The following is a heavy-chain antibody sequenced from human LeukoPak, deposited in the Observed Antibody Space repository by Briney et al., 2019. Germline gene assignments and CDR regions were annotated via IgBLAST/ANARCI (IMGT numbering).Heavy chain of an antibody. V-gene: IGHV1-46*01. D-gene: IGHD5-24*01. CDR2: INPSGGST. J-gene: IGHJ4*02. CDR3: ARDEGEMATVTDYFDY. CDR1: GYTFTSYY. Sequence: GASVKVSCKASGYTFTSYYMHWVRQAPGQGLEWMGIINPSGGSTSYAQKFQGRVTMTRDTSTSTVYMELSSLRSEDTAVYYCARDEGEMATVTDYFDYWGQRTIVAVSS.